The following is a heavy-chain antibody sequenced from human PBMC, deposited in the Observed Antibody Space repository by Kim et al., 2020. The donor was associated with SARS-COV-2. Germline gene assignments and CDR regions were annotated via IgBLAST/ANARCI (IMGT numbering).Heavy chain of an antibody. Sequence: SETLSLTCTVSGGSISSSSYYWGWIRQPPGKGLEWIGSIYYSGSTYYNPSLKSRVTISVDTSKNQFSLKLSSVTAADTAVYYCARESGGIVGAHFDYWGQGTLVTVSS. V-gene: IGHV4-39*02. J-gene: IGHJ4*02. D-gene: IGHD1-26*01. CDR2: IYYSGST. CDR1: GGSISSSSYY. CDR3: ARESGGIVGAHFDY.